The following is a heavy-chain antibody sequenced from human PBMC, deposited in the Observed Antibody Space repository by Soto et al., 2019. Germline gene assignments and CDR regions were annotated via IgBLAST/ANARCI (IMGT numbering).Heavy chain of an antibody. CDR1: GGSISSSSYY. J-gene: IGHJ4*02. D-gene: IGHD4-17*01. V-gene: IGHV4-39*02. Sequence: SETLSLTCTVSGGSISSSSYYWGWIRQPPGKGLEWIGNIYYRGTTYYNPSLKSRVTISVDTSKNQFSLKLASVTAADTAVYYCARDYGDYQFDYWGQGTRVTVS. CDR2: IYYRGTT. CDR3: ARDYGDYQFDY.